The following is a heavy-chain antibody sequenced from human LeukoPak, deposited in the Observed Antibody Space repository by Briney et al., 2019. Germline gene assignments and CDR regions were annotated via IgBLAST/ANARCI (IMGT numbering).Heavy chain of an antibody. J-gene: IGHJ4*02. D-gene: IGHD6-13*01. Sequence: SETLSLTCTVSGGSISTYYWNWIRQPPGKGLEWIGYIYYSGRTNYNPSLKSRVTISLDTSKNQFSLKLSSVTATDTAVYYCARDVLAAPGTFDYWGQGALVTVSS. V-gene: IGHV4-59*12. CDR1: GGSISTYY. CDR2: IYYSGRT. CDR3: ARDVLAAPGTFDY.